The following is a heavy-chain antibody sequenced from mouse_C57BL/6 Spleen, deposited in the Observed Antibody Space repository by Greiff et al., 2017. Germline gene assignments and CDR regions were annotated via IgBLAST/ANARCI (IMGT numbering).Heavy chain of an antibody. CDR1: GFTFNDYY. Sequence: VQLQQSGAELVRPGASVKLSCTASGFTFNDYYMHWVKQRPEQGLEWIGRIDPEDGDTEYATKFEGKATMTADTSSNTAYLQLSSLTSEDAAVNYCTTGATVVRGAMDDWGQGTSVTVSS. CDR2: IDPEDGDT. D-gene: IGHD1-1*01. CDR3: TTGATVVRGAMDD. J-gene: IGHJ4*01. V-gene: IGHV14-1*01.